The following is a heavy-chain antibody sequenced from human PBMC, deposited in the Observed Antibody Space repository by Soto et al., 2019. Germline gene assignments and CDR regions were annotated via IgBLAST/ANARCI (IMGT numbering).Heavy chain of an antibody. CDR3: ARVASNYLNNYFDY. V-gene: IGHV1-69*01. J-gene: IGHJ4*02. CDR2: IIPIFGTT. D-gene: IGHD3-10*01. Sequence: QVQLVQSGAEVKKPGSSVKVSCKASGGTFRSYAIIWVRQAPGQWLEWMGGIIPIFGTTNYAQKFLGRVTITADESTSTGYMELSSLRSEDTAVYYCARVASNYLNNYFDYWGQGTLVTVSS. CDR1: GGTFRSYA.